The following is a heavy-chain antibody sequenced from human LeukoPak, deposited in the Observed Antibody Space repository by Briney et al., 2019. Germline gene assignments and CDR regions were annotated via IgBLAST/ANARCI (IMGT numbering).Heavy chain of an antibody. J-gene: IGHJ6*03. D-gene: IGHD3-3*01. V-gene: IGHV3-20*04. CDR3: ARHGRAIFGVYYYYYMDV. Sequence: GGSLRLSCAASGFTFDDYGMSWVRQAPGKGLEWVSGINWNGGSTGYADSVKGRFTISRDDAKNSLYLQMNSLRAEDTALYYCARHGRAIFGVYYYYYMDVWGKGTTVTVSS. CDR2: INWNGGST. CDR1: GFTFDDYG.